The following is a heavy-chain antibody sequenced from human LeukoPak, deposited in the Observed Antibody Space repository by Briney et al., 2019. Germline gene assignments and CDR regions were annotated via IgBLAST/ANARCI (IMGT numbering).Heavy chain of an antibody. J-gene: IGHJ4*02. Sequence: PGRSLRLSCAASGFTFSSSGMHWVRQAPGKGLEWVAVISYDGSNKYYADSVKGRFTFSRDNSKNTLYLQMNSLRAEDTAVYYCATNNYYDSESYFDYWGQGTLVTVSS. CDR1: GFTFSSSG. CDR2: ISYDGSNK. V-gene: IGHV3-30*03. CDR3: ATNNYYDSESYFDY. D-gene: IGHD3-22*01.